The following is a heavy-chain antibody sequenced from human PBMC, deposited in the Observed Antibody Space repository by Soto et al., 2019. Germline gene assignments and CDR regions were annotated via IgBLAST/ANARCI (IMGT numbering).Heavy chain of an antibody. V-gene: IGHV3-23*01. CDR1: GFTFSSYA. J-gene: IGHJ4*02. CDR2: ISGSGGST. CDR3: AKEGGQSSSWTPNYFDY. Sequence: EVQLLESGGGLVQPGGSLRLSCAASGFTFSSYAMSWVRQAPGKGLEWVSAISGSGGSTYYADSVKGRFTISRDNSKNTLYLPMNSLRAEDTAVYYCAKEGGQSSSWTPNYFDYWGQGTLVTVSS. D-gene: IGHD6-13*01.